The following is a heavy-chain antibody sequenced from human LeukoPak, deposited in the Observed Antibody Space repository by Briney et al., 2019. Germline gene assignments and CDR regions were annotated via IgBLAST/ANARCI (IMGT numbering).Heavy chain of an antibody. CDR1: GFTFSSYS. CDR3: ARVSAMVSVSWFDP. V-gene: IGHV3-21*01. D-gene: IGHD5-18*01. Sequence: GGSLRLSCAASGFTFSSYSMNWVRQAPGKGLEWVSSISSSSSYIYYADSVKGRFTISRDNAKNSLYLQMNSLRAEDTAVYYCARVSAMVSVSWFDPWAREPWSPSPQ. CDR2: ISSSSSYI. J-gene: IGHJ5*02.